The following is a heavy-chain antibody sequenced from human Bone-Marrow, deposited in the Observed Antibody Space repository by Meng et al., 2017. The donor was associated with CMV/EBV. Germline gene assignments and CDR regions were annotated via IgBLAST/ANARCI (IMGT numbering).Heavy chain of an antibody. V-gene: IGHV4-39*01. Sequence: SETLSLTCTVSGGSISSTNYYWAWIRQSPGKGLEWIGSIFYSGSTYYNPSLESRVTISVDTSKNQFSLKLTSVTAADTAVYYCATLSRGSSQIFDYWGQETLVTVSS. CDR2: IFYSGST. J-gene: IGHJ4*02. D-gene: IGHD6-6*01. CDR1: GGSISSTNYY. CDR3: ATLSRGSSQIFDY.